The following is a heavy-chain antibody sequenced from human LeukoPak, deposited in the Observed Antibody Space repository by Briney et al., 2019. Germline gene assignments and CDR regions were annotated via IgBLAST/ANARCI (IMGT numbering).Heavy chain of an antibody. CDR1: GGTFSSYA. D-gene: IGHD2-15*01. J-gene: IGHJ5*02. CDR3: ARLRARYRSGGSCYRNWFDP. V-gene: IGHV1-69*05. Sequence: EASVKVSCKASGGTFSSYAISWVRQAPGQGLEWMGGIIPIFGTANYAQKFQGRVTITTDESTSTAYMELSSPRSEDTAVYYCARLRARYRSGGSCYRNWFDPWGQGTLVTVSS. CDR2: IIPIFGTA.